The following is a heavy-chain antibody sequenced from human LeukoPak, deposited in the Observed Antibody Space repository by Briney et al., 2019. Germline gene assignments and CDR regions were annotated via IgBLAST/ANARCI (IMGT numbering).Heavy chain of an antibody. CDR2: ISLTTSTI. D-gene: IGHD2-2*01. V-gene: IGHV3-48*01. J-gene: IGHJ4*02. CDR3: AKDRSIPFLPSSGQLLPLLYY. CDR1: GFTFSNYR. Sequence: GGSLRLSCAASGFTFSNYRMNWVRQAPGKGLERVSYISLTTSTIYYADSVKGRFTISRDNAKNSLYLQMNSLRAEDTAVYYCAKDRSIPFLPSSGQLLPLLYYWGQGTLVTVSS.